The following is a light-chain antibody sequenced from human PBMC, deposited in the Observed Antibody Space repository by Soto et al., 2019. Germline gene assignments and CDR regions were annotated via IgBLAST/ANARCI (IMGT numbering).Light chain of an antibody. CDR1: SSDVGGYNY. V-gene: IGLV2-14*01. CDR3: SSYTSSSTGYV. J-gene: IGLJ1*01. Sequence: QSALTQPASVSGSPGQSITISCTGTSSDVGGYNYVSWYQQHPGKAPKLMIYDVSNRPSGVSNRFSGSKSGNTASLTISGLQAEDEAGYYCSSYTSSSTGYVFGTGTKLTVL. CDR2: DVS.